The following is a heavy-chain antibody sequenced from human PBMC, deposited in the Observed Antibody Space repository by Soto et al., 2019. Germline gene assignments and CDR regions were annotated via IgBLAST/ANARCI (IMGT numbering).Heavy chain of an antibody. D-gene: IGHD3-16*01. CDR3: ARGGGVPALGDP. Sequence: ESLSLTCGVSGVSMRNSYWTWIRQSAGKGLEWIGRISTSGNTNYNPSLNSRLTMSVDTSKNQVSLKLTSVTAADTAVYYCARGGGVPALGDPWGQGTLVTVYS. J-gene: IGHJ5*02. V-gene: IGHV4-4*07. CDR1: GVSMRNSY. CDR2: ISTSGNT.